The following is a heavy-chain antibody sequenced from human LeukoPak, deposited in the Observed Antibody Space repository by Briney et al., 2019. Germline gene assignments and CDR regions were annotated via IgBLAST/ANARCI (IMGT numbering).Heavy chain of an antibody. Sequence: ASVKVSCKASGYTFTSYYMHWVRQPPGQGLEWMGIINPSGGSTSYEQTFQGRDTMTRDTYTSTDYMELSSLSSEDTAVYYCARGGRADSSGLDAFDIWGQGTMVTVSS. J-gene: IGHJ3*02. CDR3: ARGGRADSSGLDAFDI. CDR2: INPSGGST. CDR1: GYTFTSYY. V-gene: IGHV1-46*01. D-gene: IGHD3-22*01.